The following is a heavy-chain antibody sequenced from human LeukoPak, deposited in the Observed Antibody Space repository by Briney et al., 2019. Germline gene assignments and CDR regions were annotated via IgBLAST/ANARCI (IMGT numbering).Heavy chain of an antibody. Sequence: ASVKVSCKASGGTFSSYAISWVRQAPGQGLEWMGGIIPIFGTANYAQKFQGRVTMTRNTSISTAYMELSSLRSEDTAVYYCARGRRGYSYGLFWGQGTLVTVSS. V-gene: IGHV1-69*05. CDR3: ARGRRGYSYGLF. CDR1: GGTFSSYA. CDR2: IIPIFGTA. D-gene: IGHD5-18*01. J-gene: IGHJ4*02.